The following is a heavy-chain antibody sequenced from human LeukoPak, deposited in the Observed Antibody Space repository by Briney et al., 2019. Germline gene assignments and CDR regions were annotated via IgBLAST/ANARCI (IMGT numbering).Heavy chain of an antibody. D-gene: IGHD3-10*01. CDR2: ISGSGGST. Sequence: GGSLRLSCAASGFTFSSYAMSWVRQAPGKGLEWISGISGSGGSTYYADSVKGRFTISRDNSKNTLYLQMNSLRAEDTAVYYCATGRNSGFGAFDIWGQGTMVTVSS. CDR3: ATGRNSGFGAFDI. V-gene: IGHV3-23*01. CDR1: GFTFSSYA. J-gene: IGHJ3*02.